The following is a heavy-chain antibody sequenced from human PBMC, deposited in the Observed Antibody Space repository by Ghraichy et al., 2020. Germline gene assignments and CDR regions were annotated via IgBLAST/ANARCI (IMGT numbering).Heavy chain of an antibody. CDR1: GFTFSSYA. CDR2: ISGSGGST. D-gene: IGHD6-19*01. J-gene: IGHJ4*02. Sequence: GGSLRLSCAASGFTFSSYAMSWVRQAPGKGLEWVSAISGSGGSTYYADSVKGRFTISRDNSKNTLYLQMNSLRAEDTAVYYCAKGVGGAVAGNLDYWGQGTLVTVSS. V-gene: IGHV3-23*01. CDR3: AKGVGGAVAGNLDY.